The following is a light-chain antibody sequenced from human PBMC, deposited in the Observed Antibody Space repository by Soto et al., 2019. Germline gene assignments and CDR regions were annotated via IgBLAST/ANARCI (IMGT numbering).Light chain of an antibody. CDR3: VLYMGRGIWV. CDR1: SGSVSTTYY. V-gene: IGLV8-61*01. J-gene: IGLJ3*02. CDR2: STD. Sequence: QTVVTPEPSFSVSPGRTVTLTCGLSSGSVSTTYYPTWYQQTPGQAPRTLIYSTDTRSSGVPDRFSGSILGNKAALTITGAQADDESHYYCVLYMGRGIWVFGGGTKLTVL.